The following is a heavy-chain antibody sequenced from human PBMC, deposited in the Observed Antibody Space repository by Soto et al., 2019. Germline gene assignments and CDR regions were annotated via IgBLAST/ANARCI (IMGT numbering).Heavy chain of an antibody. CDR3: ARVPVSLHYYYSHMDV. J-gene: IGHJ6*02. CDR2: ISYDGRTN. CDR1: GFTFRSYA. Sequence: PGGSLRLSCAASGFTFRSYALHWVRQAPGKGLEWVAVISYDGRTNYYADSVKGRFTISRDNSKTTLYLQMNGLRVDDTAVYYCARVPVSLHYYYSHMDVWGQGTTVTVSS. V-gene: IGHV3-30-3*01.